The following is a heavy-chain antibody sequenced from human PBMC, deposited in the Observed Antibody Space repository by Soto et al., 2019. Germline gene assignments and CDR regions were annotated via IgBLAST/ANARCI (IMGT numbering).Heavy chain of an antibody. CDR2: ISAYNGNT. V-gene: IGHV1-18*01. Sequence: QVQLVQSGAEVKKPGASVKVSCKASGYTFSGYGINWVRQAPGQGLEWMGWISAYNGNTKYAQKFQGRATMTTDTSTSTAHMELRSLRSDDTAVYFCARSSSDYGDDGLSLGYWGQGTLVTVSS. D-gene: IGHD4-17*01. CDR1: GYTFSGYG. J-gene: IGHJ4*02. CDR3: ARSSSDYGDDGLSLGY.